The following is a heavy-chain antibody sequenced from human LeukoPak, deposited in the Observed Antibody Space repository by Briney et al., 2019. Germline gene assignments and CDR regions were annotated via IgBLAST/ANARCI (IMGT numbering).Heavy chain of an antibody. Sequence: PGGSLRLSCAASGFTFSSYGMHWVRRAPGKGLEWVAVIWYDGSNKYYADSVKGRFTISRDNSKNTLYLQMNSLRAEDTAVYYCARDKCQKRFLEWLGYYYYGMDVWGQGTTVTVSS. V-gene: IGHV3-33*01. J-gene: IGHJ6*02. CDR1: GFTFSSYG. CDR3: ARDKCQKRFLEWLGYYYYGMDV. CDR2: IWYDGSNK. D-gene: IGHD3-3*01.